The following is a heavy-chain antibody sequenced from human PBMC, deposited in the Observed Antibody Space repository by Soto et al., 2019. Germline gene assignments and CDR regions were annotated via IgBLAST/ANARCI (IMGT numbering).Heavy chain of an antibody. D-gene: IGHD6-19*01. CDR3: SRGAGYSSGWYDY. V-gene: IGHV3-53*04. CDR1: GFTVSSNF. Sequence: EVQLVESGGDLVQPGGSLRLSCAASGFTVSSNFMSWVRQAPGKGLEWVSVIYSGGTTYYADSVKGRFTISRHNSKNTLYLQMNSLRPEDTAVYYWSRGAGYSSGWYDYWGQGTLVTVSS. CDR2: IYSGGTT. J-gene: IGHJ4*02.